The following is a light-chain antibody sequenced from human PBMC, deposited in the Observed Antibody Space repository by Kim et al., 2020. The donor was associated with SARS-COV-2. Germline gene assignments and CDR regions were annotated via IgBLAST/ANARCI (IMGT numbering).Light chain of an antibody. V-gene: IGKV1-6*01. CDR3: LQDRLSPWT. J-gene: IGKJ1*01. CDR2: YAS. CDR1: PDLRHD. Sequence: AAVGDRVTLTCRASPDLRHDLGWYQHKPGKAPKLLIYYASTIDSGVPSRFSGSGSGTDFTLTISSLQPEDFAAYYCLQDRLSPWTFGQGTKVDIK.